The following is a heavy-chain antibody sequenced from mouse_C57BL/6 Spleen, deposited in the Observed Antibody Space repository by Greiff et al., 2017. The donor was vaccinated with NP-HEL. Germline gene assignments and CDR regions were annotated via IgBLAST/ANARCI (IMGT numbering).Heavy chain of an antibody. CDR2: ISDGGSYT. V-gene: IGHV5-4*01. CDR1: GFTFSSYA. CDR3: ARGGTLLFDY. Sequence: EVQRVESGGGLVKPGGSLKLSCAASGFTFSSYAMSWVRQTPEKRLEWVATISDGGSYTYYPDNVKGRFTISRDNAKNNLYLQMSHLKSEDTAMYYCARGGTLLFDYWGQGTTLTVSS. J-gene: IGHJ2*01.